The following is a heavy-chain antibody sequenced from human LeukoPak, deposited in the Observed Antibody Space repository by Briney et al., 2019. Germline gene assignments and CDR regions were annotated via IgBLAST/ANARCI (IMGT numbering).Heavy chain of an antibody. CDR1: GFTFSSYA. J-gene: IGHJ4*02. V-gene: IGHV3-23*01. CDR3: AKDRAWLQYWS. Sequence: GGSLRLSCAASGFTFSSYAMSWVRQAPGKGLEWVSAISGSGDSTYYADSVKGRFTISRDNSKNTLYLQMNSLRAEDTAVYYCAKDRAWLQYWSWGQGALVTVSS. D-gene: IGHD4-11*01. CDR2: ISGSGDST.